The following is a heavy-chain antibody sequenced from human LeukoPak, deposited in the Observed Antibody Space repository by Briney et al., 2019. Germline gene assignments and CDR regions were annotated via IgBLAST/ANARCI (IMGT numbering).Heavy chain of an antibody. D-gene: IGHD6-13*01. Sequence: SQTLSLTCTVSGGSISSGSYYWSWIRQPAGKGLEWIGRIYTSGSTNYNPSLKSRVTISVDASKNQFSLKLSSVTAADTAVYYCARDIAAAGTFDYWGQGTLVTVSS. CDR3: ARDIAAAGTFDY. CDR1: GGSISSGSYY. CDR2: IYTSGST. V-gene: IGHV4-61*02. J-gene: IGHJ4*02.